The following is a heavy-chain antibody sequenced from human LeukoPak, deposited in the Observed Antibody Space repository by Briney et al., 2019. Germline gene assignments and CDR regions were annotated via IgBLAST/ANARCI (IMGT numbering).Heavy chain of an antibody. D-gene: IGHD2-21*01. CDR2: ISHDGSDK. CDR3: ARNLGGAYSDYFDY. J-gene: IGHJ4*02. CDR1: GFTFSSYA. V-gene: IGHV3-30-3*01. Sequence: GGSLRLSCSASGFTFSSYAMHWVRQAPGEGLEWVAFISHDGSDKYYADSVKGRFTISRDISKNTLSLQMNSLRADDTAVYYCARNLGGAYSDYFDYWGQGTLVTVSS.